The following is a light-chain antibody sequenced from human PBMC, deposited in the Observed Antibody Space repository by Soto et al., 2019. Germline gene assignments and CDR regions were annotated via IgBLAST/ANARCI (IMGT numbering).Light chain of an antibody. V-gene: IGKV3-11*01. J-gene: IGKJ1*01. CDR3: QQRSTRPQT. CDR1: QSVTTR. CDR2: DAS. Sequence: EIVLTQSPATLSLSPGERATLSCRASQSVTTRLGWYQQKPGQAPRLLIYDASNRATGIPDRFSGSGSGTDFTLTISSLEPEDSAVYYCQQRSTRPQTFGQGTKVEIK.